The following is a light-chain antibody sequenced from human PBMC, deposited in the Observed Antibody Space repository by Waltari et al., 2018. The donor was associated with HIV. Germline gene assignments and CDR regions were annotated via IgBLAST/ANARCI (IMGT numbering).Light chain of an antibody. CDR3: QHFGSSHLT. CDR1: QSVSSSY. CDR2: GAS. V-gene: IGKV3-20*01. Sequence: EIVLTQSPGTLSLSPGERGTLSCRASQSVSSSYLAWYQQKPGQAPMLLIYGASSRATGIPDRFSGSGSGTDFTLSISGLEPEDFAVYYCQHFGSSHLTFGGGTKVEIK. J-gene: IGKJ4*01.